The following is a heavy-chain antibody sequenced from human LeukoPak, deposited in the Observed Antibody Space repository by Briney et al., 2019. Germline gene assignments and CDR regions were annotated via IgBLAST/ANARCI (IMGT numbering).Heavy chain of an antibody. CDR2: IIPILGIP. D-gene: IGHD3-22*01. CDR1: GGSISSYD. CDR3: ARHRRHDSSAYYSFDP. V-gene: IGHV1-69*04. Sequence: SVKVSCKASGGSISSYDISWVRQAPGQGLEWMGSIIPILGIPNYAQKFQGRVMITADISTSTAYMELSSLRSEDSAVYYCARHRRHDSSAYYSFDPWGQGTLVTVSS. J-gene: IGHJ5*02.